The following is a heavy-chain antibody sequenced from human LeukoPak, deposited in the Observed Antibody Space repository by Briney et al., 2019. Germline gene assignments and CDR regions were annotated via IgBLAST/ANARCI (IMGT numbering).Heavy chain of an antibody. CDR3: AKDRDNWNDGDYFDY. J-gene: IGHJ4*02. CDR2: ISDRGDST. V-gene: IGHV3-23*01. D-gene: IGHD1-1*01. Sequence: PGGSLRLSCAASRFTFSNYAMNWVRQAPGKGLEWVSAISDRGDSTFYADSVRGRFTISRDISKNTLYLQVNSLRAEDTAIYYCAKDRDNWNDGDYFDYWGQGTLVTVSS. CDR1: RFTFSNYA.